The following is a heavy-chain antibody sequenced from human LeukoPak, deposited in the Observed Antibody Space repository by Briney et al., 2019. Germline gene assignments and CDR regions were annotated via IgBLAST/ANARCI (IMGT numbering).Heavy chain of an antibody. CDR3: ARDPLMDSSGWYFFDDSLGPIDY. CDR1: GYTFTCYY. D-gene: IGHD6-19*01. J-gene: IGHJ4*02. CDR2: INPNSGGT. V-gene: IGHV1-2*06. Sequence: ASVKVSCKASGYTFTCYYMHWVRQAPGQGLEWMGRINPNSGGTNYAQKFQGRVTMTRDTSISTAYMELSRLRSDDTAVYYCARDPLMDSSGWYFFDDSLGPIDYWGQGTLVTVSS.